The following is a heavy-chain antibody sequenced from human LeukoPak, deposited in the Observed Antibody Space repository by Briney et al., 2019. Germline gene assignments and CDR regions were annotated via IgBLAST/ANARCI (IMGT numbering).Heavy chain of an antibody. J-gene: IGHJ6*03. Sequence: ASVKVSCKASGYTFTSYDINWVRQATGQGLEWMGWMNPNSGNTGYAQKFQGRVTMTRNTSISTAYIELSSLRSEDTAVYYCARAGGSGYDSLIYYYYYMDVWGKGTTVTISS. V-gene: IGHV1-8*01. CDR2: MNPNSGNT. CDR1: GYTFTSYD. CDR3: ARAGGSGYDSLIYYYYYMDV. D-gene: IGHD5-12*01.